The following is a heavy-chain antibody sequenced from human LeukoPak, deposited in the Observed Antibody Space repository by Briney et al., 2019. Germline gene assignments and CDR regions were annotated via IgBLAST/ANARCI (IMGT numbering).Heavy chain of an antibody. J-gene: IGHJ4*02. CDR1: GYTFSNYD. Sequence: GAAVKVSCKASGYTFSNYDITWVRQAPGQGLEWMGWINPNSGGTNYAQKFQGRVTMTRDTSISTAYMELSRLRSDDTAVYYCAREESGVYSSGNVDYWGQGSRVTVSS. CDR3: AREESGVYSSGNVDY. D-gene: IGHD3-22*01. V-gene: IGHV1-2*02. CDR2: INPNSGGT.